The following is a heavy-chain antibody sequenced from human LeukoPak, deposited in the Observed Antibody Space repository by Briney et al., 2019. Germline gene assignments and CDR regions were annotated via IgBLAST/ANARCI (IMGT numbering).Heavy chain of an antibody. CDR3: TTGNYYDSSVYYYSFGY. Sequence: PGGSLRLSCAASGFTFSNAWMNWVRQAPGKGLEWVGRIKSKTDGGTTDYAAPVKGRFTISRDDSKNTLYLQMNSLKTEDTAVYYCTTGNYYDSSVYYYSFGYGGQGTLVTVSS. CDR2: IKSKTDGGTT. CDR1: GFTFSNAW. D-gene: IGHD3-22*01. J-gene: IGHJ4*02. V-gene: IGHV3-15*07.